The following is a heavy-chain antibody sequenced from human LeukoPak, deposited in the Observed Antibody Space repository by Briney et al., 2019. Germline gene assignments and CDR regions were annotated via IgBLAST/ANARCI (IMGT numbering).Heavy chain of an antibody. CDR3: AKLRVPTTMSGGYFHH. D-gene: IGHD3-10*02. Sequence: SETLSLTCTVSGGSISSYYWSWIRQPPGKGLEWIGYIYYSGSTTYNPSLKSRVTISVDTSENQFSLKLTSVTATDTAIYYCAKLRVPTTMSGGYFHHWGQGTLVTVSS. CDR1: GGSISSYY. V-gene: IGHV4-59*08. J-gene: IGHJ1*01. CDR2: IYYSGST.